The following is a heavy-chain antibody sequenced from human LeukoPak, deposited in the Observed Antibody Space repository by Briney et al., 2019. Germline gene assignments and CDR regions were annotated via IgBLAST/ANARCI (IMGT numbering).Heavy chain of an antibody. CDR2: INPNSGGT. CDR1: GYTFTVYY. V-gene: IGHV1-2*02. Sequence: ASVTVSCKASGYTFTVYYMHWVRQAPGQGLEWMGWINPNSGGTNYAQKFQGRVTMTRDTSISTAYMELSRLRSDDTAVYYCARAYSGSYSDFDYWGQGTLVTVSS. J-gene: IGHJ4*02. D-gene: IGHD1-26*01. CDR3: ARAYSGSYSDFDY.